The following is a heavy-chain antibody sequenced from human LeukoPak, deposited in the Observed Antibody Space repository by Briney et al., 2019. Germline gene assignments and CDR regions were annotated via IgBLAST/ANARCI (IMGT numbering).Heavy chain of an antibody. V-gene: IGHV1-18*01. CDR2: ISAYNGNT. J-gene: IGHJ4*02. D-gene: IGHD6-19*01. CDR1: GYTFTSYG. Sequence: ASVKVSCKXSGYTFTSYGISWVRQAPGQGLEWMGWISAYNGNTNYSQKHQGRVTMTTDTSTSTAYMELRSLRSDDTAVYYCARDNVAAYYFDYWGQGTLVTVSS. CDR3: ARDNVAAYYFDY.